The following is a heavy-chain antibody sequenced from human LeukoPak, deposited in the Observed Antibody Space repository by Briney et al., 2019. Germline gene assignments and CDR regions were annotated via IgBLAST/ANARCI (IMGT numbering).Heavy chain of an antibody. CDR1: GYSISSGYY. D-gene: IGHD2-2*02. CDR3: ARDDCSSTSCYTAPMRFDP. J-gene: IGHJ5*02. Sequence: SETLSLTCTVSGYSISSGYYWGWIRQPPGKGLEWIGSIYHSGSNYYNPSLKSRVTISVDTSKNQFSLKLSSVTAADTAVYYCARDDCSSTSCYTAPMRFDPWGQGTLVTVSS. CDR2: IYHSGSN. V-gene: IGHV4-38-2*02.